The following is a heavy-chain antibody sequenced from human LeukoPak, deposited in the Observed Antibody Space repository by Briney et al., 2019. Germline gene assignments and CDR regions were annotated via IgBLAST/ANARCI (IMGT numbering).Heavy chain of an antibody. CDR1: GFTFSSYS. J-gene: IGHJ4*02. CDR2: ISSSSSYI. V-gene: IGHV3-21*01. CDR3: ARDPSLDYQLLYPIDY. D-gene: IGHD2-2*02. Sequence: GGSLRLSCAASGFTFSSYSMKWVRPAPGTGLEWVSSISSSSSYIYYDDSVKGRFTITRDNDKTSLYLQMNSLRAEDTAVYYCARDPSLDYQLLYPIDYWGQGTLVTVAS.